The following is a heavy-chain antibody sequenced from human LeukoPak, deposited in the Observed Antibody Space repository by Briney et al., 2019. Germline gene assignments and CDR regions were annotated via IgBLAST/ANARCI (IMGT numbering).Heavy chain of an antibody. D-gene: IGHD3-22*01. Sequence: RGSLTLSCAVSGITLSNYGMSWVRQAPPKELEAVAGISGSGGSTYYADSVEGRLTVSRANAKSALYLQMNSLRVEDTAFYFCAKRGVVIRVILVGFHKEANYFDSWGQRALVTVSS. CDR1: GITLSNYG. J-gene: IGHJ4*02. CDR2: ISGSGGST. CDR3: AKRGVVIRVILVGFHKEANYFDS. V-gene: IGHV3-23*01.